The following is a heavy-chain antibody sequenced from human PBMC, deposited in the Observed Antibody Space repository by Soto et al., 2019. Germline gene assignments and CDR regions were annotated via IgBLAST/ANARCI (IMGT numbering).Heavy chain of an antibody. Sequence: SDTLSLTCCVSGYSISGGFYWGWIRQPPGKGLRWIGNIYHSGNTYYNPSLKSRVTISVDTSKNQFSLRLTSVSAADTAVYFCARERAGGPVDYWGEGTLVPVP. V-gene: IGHV4-38-2*02. CDR1: GYSISGGFY. D-gene: IGHD2-2*01. J-gene: IGHJ4*02. CDR3: ARERAGGPVDY. CDR2: IYHSGNT.